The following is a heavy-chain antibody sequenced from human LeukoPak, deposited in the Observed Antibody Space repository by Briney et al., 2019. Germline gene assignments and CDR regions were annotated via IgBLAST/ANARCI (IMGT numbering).Heavy chain of an antibody. CDR3: AKDRSSGWYDAFDI. CDR1: GFTFSSYA. Sequence: GGSLRLSCAASGFTFSSYAMSWVRQAPGKGLEWVSSISGSGGSTYYSDSVKGRFTISRDTSKNTLYLQLNSLRVEDTAVYYCAKDRSSGWYDAFDIWGQGTMVIVSS. J-gene: IGHJ3*02. V-gene: IGHV3-23*01. CDR2: ISGSGGST. D-gene: IGHD6-19*01.